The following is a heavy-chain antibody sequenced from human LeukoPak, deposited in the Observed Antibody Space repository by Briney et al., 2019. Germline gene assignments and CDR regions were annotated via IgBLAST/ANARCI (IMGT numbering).Heavy chain of an antibody. J-gene: IGHJ4*02. V-gene: IGHV3-21*01. Sequence: PGGSLRLSCAASGFTLSTYNMNWVRQAPGKGLEWFSSISSSSSYIYYADSVKGRFTISRDSAKSSLYLQMNSLRAEDTAVYYCARGPYDDSGYYWTYWGQGTLVTVSS. CDR1: GFTLSTYN. D-gene: IGHD3-22*01. CDR2: ISSSSSYI. CDR3: ARGPYDDSGYYWTY.